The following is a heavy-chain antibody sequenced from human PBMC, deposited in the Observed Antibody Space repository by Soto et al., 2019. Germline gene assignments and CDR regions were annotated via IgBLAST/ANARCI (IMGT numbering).Heavy chain of an antibody. CDR3: AGEGVIVVVPAAMEAFDI. J-gene: IGHJ3*02. D-gene: IGHD2-2*01. CDR2: ISSSSSYI. V-gene: IGHV3-21*01. Sequence: GGSLRLSCAASGFTFSSYSMNWVRQAPGKGLEWVSSISSSSSYIYYADSVKGRFTISRDNAKNSLYLQMNSLRAEDTAVYYCAGEGVIVVVPAAMEAFDIWGQGTMVTVS. CDR1: GFTFSSYS.